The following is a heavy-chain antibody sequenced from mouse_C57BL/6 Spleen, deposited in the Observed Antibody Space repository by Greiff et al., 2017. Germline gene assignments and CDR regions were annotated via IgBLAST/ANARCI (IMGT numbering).Heavy chain of an antibody. J-gene: IGHJ2*01. CDR1: GFTFSSYT. CDR3: ARRPPEDYFDY. V-gene: IGHV5-9*01. CDR2: ISGGGGNT. Sequence: EVQLVESGGGLVKPGGSLKLSCAASGFTFSSYTMSWVRQTPEKRLEWVATISGGGGNTYYPDSVKGRFTISRDNAKNTLYLQMSSLRSEDTALYYCARRPPEDYFDYWGQGTTLTVSS.